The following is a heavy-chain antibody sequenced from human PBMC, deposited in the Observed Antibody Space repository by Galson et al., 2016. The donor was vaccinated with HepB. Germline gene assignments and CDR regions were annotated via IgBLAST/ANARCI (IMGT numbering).Heavy chain of an antibody. Sequence: SVKVSCKASGYTFTRYYIHWVRQAPGQGLEWMGVINPSGGSTKDAQKFQGRVTMTRDTSTSTVYMELSSLRSEDTAVYFCARGGYYDSSGSLRYWGQGTLDTVSS. J-gene: IGHJ4*02. CDR2: INPSGGST. D-gene: IGHD3-22*01. CDR1: GYTFTRYY. V-gene: IGHV1-46*01. CDR3: ARGGYYDSSGSLRY.